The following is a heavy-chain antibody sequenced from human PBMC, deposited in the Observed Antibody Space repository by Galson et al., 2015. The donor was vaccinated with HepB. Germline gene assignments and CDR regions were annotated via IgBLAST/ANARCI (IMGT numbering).Heavy chain of an antibody. CDR3: ARERVRYCSGGSCYSGNAFDI. Sequence: SLRLSCAASGFTLSSFGMNWVRHAPGKGLEWVSHISSSGSSIYYADSVKGRFTISRDNAKNSLYLQMNSLRAEDTAVYYCARERVRYCSGGSCYSGNAFDIWGQGTMVTVSS. J-gene: IGHJ3*02. CDR1: GFTLSSFG. D-gene: IGHD2-15*01. CDR2: ISSSGSSI. V-gene: IGHV3-48*04.